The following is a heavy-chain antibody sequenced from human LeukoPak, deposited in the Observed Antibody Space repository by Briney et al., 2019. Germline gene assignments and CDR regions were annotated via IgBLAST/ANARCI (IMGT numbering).Heavy chain of an antibody. CDR3: ATLAAAGDFQH. Sequence: SETLSLTCAVSGYSISSGYYWGWIRQPPGKGLEWIGSIYHNGSTYYNPSLKSRVTISVDTSKNQFSLKLSSVTAADTAVYYCATLAAAGDFQHWGQGTLVTVSS. CDR1: GYSISSGYY. V-gene: IGHV4-38-2*01. J-gene: IGHJ1*01. CDR2: IYHNGST. D-gene: IGHD6-13*01.